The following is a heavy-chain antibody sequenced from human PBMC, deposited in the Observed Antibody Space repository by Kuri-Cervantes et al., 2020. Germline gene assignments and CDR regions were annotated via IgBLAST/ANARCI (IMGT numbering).Heavy chain of an antibody. CDR3: TRLSPGDYYYGMDV. V-gene: IGHV3-21*01. J-gene: IGHJ6*02. CDR2: ISSSSSYI. Sequence: GESLKISCAASGFTFSSYSMNWVRQAPGKGLEWVSSISSSSSYIYYADSVKGRFTISRDNAKNSLYLQMNSLRAEDTAVYYCTRLSPGDYYYGMDVWGRGTTVTVSS. CDR1: GFTFSSYS.